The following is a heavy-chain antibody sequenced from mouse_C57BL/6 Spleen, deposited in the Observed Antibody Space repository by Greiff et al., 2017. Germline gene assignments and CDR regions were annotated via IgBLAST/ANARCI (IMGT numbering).Heavy chain of an antibody. J-gene: IGHJ2*01. CDR2: IDPEDGDT. V-gene: IGHV14-1*01. CDR3: TYYGSSSSYFDY. Sequence: EVQRVESGAELVRPGASVKLSCTASGFNIKDYYMHWVKQRPEQGLEWIGRIDPEDGDTEYAPKFQGKATMTADTSSNTAYLQLSSLTSEDTAVYYCTYYGSSSSYFDYWGQGTTLTVSS. D-gene: IGHD1-1*01. CDR1: GFNIKDYY.